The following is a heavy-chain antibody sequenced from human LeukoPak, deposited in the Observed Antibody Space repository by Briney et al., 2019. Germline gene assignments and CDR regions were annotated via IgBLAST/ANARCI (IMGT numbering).Heavy chain of an antibody. CDR1: GFTFSRYW. V-gene: IGHV3-74*01. CDR2: IKSDGKT. CDR3: ARAPSEVGGYYPEYFRH. D-gene: IGHD3-22*01. Sequence: GGSLRPSCEASGFTFSRYWMHWVRQAPGKGLVWVSRIKSDGKTDYADSVKGRFTISRDNAKNTVSLQMDSLRAEDTGVYYCARAPSEVGGYYPEYFRHWGQGTLVTVSS. J-gene: IGHJ1*01.